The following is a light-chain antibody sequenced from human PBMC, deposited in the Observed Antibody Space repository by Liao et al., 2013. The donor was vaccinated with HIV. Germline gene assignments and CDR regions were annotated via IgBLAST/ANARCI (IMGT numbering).Light chain of an antibody. CDR1: KLGEKY. CDR3: QAWDNSTVV. V-gene: IGLV3-1*01. Sequence: YDLTQPPSVSVSPGQTGSITCSGYKLGEKYVSWYQQKPGQSPVLVIYEDEKRPSGIPERFSGSNSGTTATLTISGTQTLDEADYFCQAWDNSTVVFGGGTKLT. CDR2: EDE. J-gene: IGLJ3*02.